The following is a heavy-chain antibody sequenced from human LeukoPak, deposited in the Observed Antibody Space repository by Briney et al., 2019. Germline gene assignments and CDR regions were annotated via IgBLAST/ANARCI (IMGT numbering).Heavy chain of an antibody. CDR2: IYPGDSDT. D-gene: IGHD2-2*01. V-gene: IGHV5-51*01. J-gene: IGHJ3*02. Sequence: GESLKISCRGSGYTFTNYWIGWVRQMPGKGLEFMGIIYPGDSDTRYSPSFQGQVTISADKSISTAYLQWSSLKASDTAMYYCARGGGLDYSSTSCSYDAFDIWGQGTMVTVSS. CDR1: GYTFTNYW. CDR3: ARGGGLDYSSTSCSYDAFDI.